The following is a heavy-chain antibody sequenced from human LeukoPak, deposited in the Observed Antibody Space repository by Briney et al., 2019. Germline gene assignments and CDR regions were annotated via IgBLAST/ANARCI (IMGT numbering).Heavy chain of an antibody. J-gene: IGHJ5*02. D-gene: IGHD2-15*01. CDR1: GYTFTSYG. Sequence: GASVKVSCKASGYTFTSYGISWVRQAPGQGLEWMGWISAYNGNTNYAQKLQGRVTMTTDTSTSTAYMELRSLRSDDTAVYYCARVMTYCSGGSCYSDNWFDPWGQGTLVTVSS. V-gene: IGHV1-18*01. CDR3: ARVMTYCSGGSCYSDNWFDP. CDR2: ISAYNGNT.